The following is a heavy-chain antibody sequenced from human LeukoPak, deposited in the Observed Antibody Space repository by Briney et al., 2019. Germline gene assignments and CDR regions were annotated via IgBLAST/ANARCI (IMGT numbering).Heavy chain of an antibody. CDR1: GFTFDDYA. V-gene: IGHV3-9*01. D-gene: IGHD1-26*01. Sequence: GGSLRLSCAASGFTFDDYAMHWVRQAPGKGLEWVSGISWNSGSIGYADSVKGRFTISRDNSKNTLYLQMNSLRAEDTAVYYCAKESIVGPQGGAFEIWVQGTMVTVS. CDR3: AKESIVGPQGGAFEI. CDR2: ISWNSGSI. J-gene: IGHJ3*02.